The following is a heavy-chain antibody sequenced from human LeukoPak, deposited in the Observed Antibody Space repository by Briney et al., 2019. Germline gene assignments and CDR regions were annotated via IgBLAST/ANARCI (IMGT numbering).Heavy chain of an antibody. J-gene: IGHJ4*02. CDR3: ASHPPGRLQLLGSRSSYFDY. V-gene: IGHV4-39*01. Sequence: PSETLSLTCTVSGGSISSSSYYWGWIRQPPGKGLEWIGSIYYSGSTYYNPSLKSRVTISVDTSKNQFSLKLSSVTAADTAVYYCASHPPGRLQLLGSRSSYFDYWGQGTLVTVSS. CDR1: GGSISSSSYY. D-gene: IGHD5-24*01. CDR2: IYYSGST.